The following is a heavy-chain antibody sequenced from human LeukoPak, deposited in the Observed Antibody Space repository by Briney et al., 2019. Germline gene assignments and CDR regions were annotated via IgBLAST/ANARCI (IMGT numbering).Heavy chain of an antibody. CDR3: ARGDYCSSTSCYTEIEYFQH. D-gene: IGHD2-2*02. J-gene: IGHJ1*01. Sequence: GGSLRLSCAVSGFTFSSYGMHWVRQAPGKGLEWVAVIWYDGSNKYYADSVKGRFTISRDNSKNTLYLQMNSLRAEDTAVYYCARGDYCSSTSCYTEIEYFQHWGQGTLVTVSS. CDR2: IWYDGSNK. V-gene: IGHV3-33*01. CDR1: GFTFSSYG.